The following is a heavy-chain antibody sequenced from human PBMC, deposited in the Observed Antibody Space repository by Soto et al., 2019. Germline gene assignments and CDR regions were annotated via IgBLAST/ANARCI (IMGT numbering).Heavy chain of an antibody. CDR2: IYSGGST. Sequence: GGSLRLSCAASGFTVSSNYMTWVRQATGKGLEWVSVIYSGGSTYYADSVKGRFTVSRDNSKNTLYLQMNSLRVEDTAVYYCARGHYDTSHDYWGQGTLVTVST. CDR3: ARGHYDTSHDY. CDR1: GFTVSSNY. D-gene: IGHD3-22*01. J-gene: IGHJ4*02. V-gene: IGHV3-53*01.